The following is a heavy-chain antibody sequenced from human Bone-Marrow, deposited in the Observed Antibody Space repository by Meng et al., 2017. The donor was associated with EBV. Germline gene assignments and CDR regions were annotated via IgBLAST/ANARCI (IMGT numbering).Heavy chain of an antibody. J-gene: IGHJ4*02. Sequence: QVQLVQSGAEVKKPGASVKVSCKASGYTFTNYAMHWVRQAPGQRLEWMGWINVVNGNTKYSHKFQDRVTISRDTSANTVYMELNSLTSEDTTVYYCARLPGLDYWGPGTLVTVS. D-gene: IGHD3-10*01. V-gene: IGHV1-3*01. CDR1: GYTFTNYA. CDR3: ARLPGLDY. CDR2: INVVNGNT.